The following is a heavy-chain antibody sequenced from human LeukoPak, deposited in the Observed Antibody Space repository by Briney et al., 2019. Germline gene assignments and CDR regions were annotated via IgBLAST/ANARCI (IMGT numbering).Heavy chain of an antibody. Sequence: GGSLRLSCAASGFTSSNYAMTWVRQAPGKGMEWVSAISGSGDSTYYTDSVKGRFTISRDNSKNTLYLQMSSLRAEDTAVYYCANDLGTEVRGVGHYWGQGTLVTVSS. D-gene: IGHD3-10*01. V-gene: IGHV3-23*01. CDR1: GFTSSNYA. CDR2: ISGSGDST. J-gene: IGHJ4*02. CDR3: ANDLGTEVRGVGHY.